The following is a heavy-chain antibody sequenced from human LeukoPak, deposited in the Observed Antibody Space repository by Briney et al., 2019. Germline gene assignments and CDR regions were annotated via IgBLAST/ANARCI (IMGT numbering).Heavy chain of an antibody. CDR1: GGSISRGNYY. V-gene: IGHV4-61*02. J-gene: IGHJ6*03. D-gene: IGHD1-14*01. CDR3: AREPPYSGYYMDV. Sequence: PSETLSLTCTVSGGSISRGNYYWLWLRQPAGKGLEGFGRIYTSGSTNYNPSLKSRVTISGDTSKNQFSLKLSSVTAADTAVYYCAREPPYSGYYMDVWGKGTTVTVSS. CDR2: IYTSGST.